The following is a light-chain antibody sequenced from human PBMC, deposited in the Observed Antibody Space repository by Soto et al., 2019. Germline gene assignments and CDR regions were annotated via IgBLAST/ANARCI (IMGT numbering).Light chain of an antibody. CDR3: QQRSNWPPVVT. V-gene: IGKV3-11*01. Sequence: EIVLTQSPATLSLSPGERATLSCRASQSVSSYLAWYQQKPGQAPRLLIYDASNRATGIPARFSGSGSWTDFNLPISSLEPEDFAVYYCQQRSNWPPVVTFGGGTKVEIK. CDR1: QSVSSY. CDR2: DAS. J-gene: IGKJ4*01.